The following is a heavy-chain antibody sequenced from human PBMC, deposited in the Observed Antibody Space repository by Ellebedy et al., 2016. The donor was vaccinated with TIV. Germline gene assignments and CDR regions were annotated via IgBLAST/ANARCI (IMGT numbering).Heavy chain of an antibody. V-gene: IGHV5-51*01. CDR1: GYSFTNYW. J-gene: IGHJ6*02. Sequence: GESLKISCQGSGYSFTNYWIAWVRQTPGKGLEWMGIIYPGDSDTRYSPSFQGQVTISADKSISTAYLHWSSLKAADTAMYSCARAGITMVRELFYYNAMDVWGQGTTITVSS. CDR3: ARAGITMVRELFYYNAMDV. CDR2: IYPGDSDT. D-gene: IGHD3-10*01.